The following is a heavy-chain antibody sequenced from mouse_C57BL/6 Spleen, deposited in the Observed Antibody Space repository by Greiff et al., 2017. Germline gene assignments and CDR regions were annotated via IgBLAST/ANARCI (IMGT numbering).Heavy chain of an antibody. CDR1: GYSFTGYY. J-gene: IGHJ2*01. D-gene: IGHD1-1*01. Sequence: EVQLQQSGPELVKPGASVKISCKASGYSFTGYYMNWVKQSPEKSLEWIGEINPSTGGTTYNQKFKAKATLTVDKSSSTAYMQLKSLTSEDSAVYYCARGGYGSSDFDYWGQGTTLTVSS. CDR3: ARGGYGSSDFDY. CDR2: INPSTGGT. V-gene: IGHV1-42*01.